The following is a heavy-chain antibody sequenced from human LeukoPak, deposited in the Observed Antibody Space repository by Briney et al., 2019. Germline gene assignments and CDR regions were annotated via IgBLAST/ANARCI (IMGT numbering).Heavy chain of an antibody. V-gene: IGHV3-7*01. J-gene: IGHJ4*02. CDR3: ARLKLLWSNYFDY. Sequence: GGSLRLSCAASGFTFNTYAMSWVRQAPGKGLEWVANIKQDGSEKYYVDSVKGRFTISRDNAKNSLYLQMNSLRAEDTAVYYCARLKLLWSNYFDYWGQGTLVTVSS. CDR2: IKQDGSEK. D-gene: IGHD2-2*01. CDR1: GFTFNTYA.